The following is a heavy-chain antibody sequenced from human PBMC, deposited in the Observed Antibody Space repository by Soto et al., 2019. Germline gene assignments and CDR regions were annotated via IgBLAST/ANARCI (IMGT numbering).Heavy chain of an antibody. J-gene: IGHJ4*02. CDR3: ASLCCPGDYADYFDY. D-gene: IGHD4-17*01. CDR1: GFTFSSYA. V-gene: IGHV3-30-3*01. CDR2: ISYDGSNK. Sequence: PGGSLRLSCAASGFTFSSYAMHWVRQAPGKGLEWVAVISYDGSNKYYADSVKGRFTISRDNSKNTLYLQMNSLRAEDTAVYYCASLCCPGDYADYFDYWGQGTLVTVSS.